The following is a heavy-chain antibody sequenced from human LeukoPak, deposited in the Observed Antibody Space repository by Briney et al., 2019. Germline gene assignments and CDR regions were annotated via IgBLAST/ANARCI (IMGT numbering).Heavy chain of an antibody. CDR3: ASHSGSYPRGYFHY. Sequence: PGGSLRLSCAASGFTFSSYGMHWVRQAPGKGLEWVAVIWYDGSNKFYADSVRGRFTISRDNSKNTLYLQMNSLRAEDTAVYYCASHSGSYPRGYFHYWGQGTLVTVSS. CDR2: IWYDGSNK. J-gene: IGHJ4*02. CDR1: GFTFSSYG. V-gene: IGHV3-33*08. D-gene: IGHD1-26*01.